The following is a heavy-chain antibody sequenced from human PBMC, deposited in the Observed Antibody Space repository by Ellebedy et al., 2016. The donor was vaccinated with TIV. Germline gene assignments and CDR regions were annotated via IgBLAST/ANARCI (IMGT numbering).Heavy chain of an antibody. J-gene: IGHJ4*02. D-gene: IGHD6-6*01. Sequence: SLKISXAASGFTFDDYAMHWVRQAPGKGLEWVSGISWNSGTTDYADFVKGRFTISRDNAKNSLYLQMKRLRADDTAFYYCARDLRITARDYYLDYWGQGTLVTVSS. CDR2: ISWNSGTT. CDR3: ARDLRITARDYYLDY. V-gene: IGHV3-9*01. CDR1: GFTFDDYA.